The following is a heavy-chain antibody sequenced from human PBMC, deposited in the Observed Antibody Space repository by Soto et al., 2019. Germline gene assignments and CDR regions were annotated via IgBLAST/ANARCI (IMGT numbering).Heavy chain of an antibody. V-gene: IGHV3-11*05. Sequence: QVQLMQSGGGLVKPGGSLRISCAASGSMFSDYYMTWIRQTPGKGLEWVAYISTASDTTYADSVRGRFTIYRDSARNSFYLQINGLRAADAAVYYWAREHYTMYVWGEGTTVIVAA. CDR1: GSMFSDYY. J-gene: IGHJ6*04. CDR2: ISTASDT. CDR3: AREHYTMYV.